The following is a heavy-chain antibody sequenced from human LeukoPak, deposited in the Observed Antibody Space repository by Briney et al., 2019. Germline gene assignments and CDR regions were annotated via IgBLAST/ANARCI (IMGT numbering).Heavy chain of an antibody. V-gene: IGHV1-2*02. CDR3: AREPQPLRYYYYGMDV. CDR2: INPNSGGT. D-gene: IGHD2-2*01. CDR1: GYTFTGYY. J-gene: IGHJ6*02. Sequence: ASVKVSCKASGYTFTGYYMHWVRQAPGQGLEWMGWINPNSGGTNYAQKFQGRVTKTRDTSISTAYMELSRLRSDDTAVYYCAREPQPLRYYYYGMDVWGQGTTVTVSS.